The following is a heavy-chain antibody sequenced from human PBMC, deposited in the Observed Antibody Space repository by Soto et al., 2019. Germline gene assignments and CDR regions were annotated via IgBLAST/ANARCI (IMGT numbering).Heavy chain of an antibody. D-gene: IGHD5-18*01. CDR1: GGSISSYY. J-gene: IGHJ4*02. CDR2: IYYSGST. Sequence: LSLTCTVSGGSISSYYWSWIRQPPGKGLEWIGYIYYSGSTNYNPSLKSRVTISVDTSKNQFSLKLSSVTAADTAVYYCARTLYSYGPRFDYWGQGTLVTVSS. CDR3: ARTLYSYGPRFDY. V-gene: IGHV4-59*01.